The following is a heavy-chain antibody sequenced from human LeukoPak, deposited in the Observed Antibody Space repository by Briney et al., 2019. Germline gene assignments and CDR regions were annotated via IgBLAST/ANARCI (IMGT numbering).Heavy chain of an antibody. V-gene: IGHV3-53*01. D-gene: IGHD1-1*01. Sequence: GGSLRLSCAASGFTVSSNYMSWVRQAPGKRLEWVSVIYSGGSTYYADSVKGRFTISRDNSKNTLYLQMNSLRAEDTAVYYCARRNGPIDAFDIWGQGTMVTVSS. J-gene: IGHJ3*02. CDR3: ARRNGPIDAFDI. CDR1: GFTVSSNY. CDR2: IYSGGST.